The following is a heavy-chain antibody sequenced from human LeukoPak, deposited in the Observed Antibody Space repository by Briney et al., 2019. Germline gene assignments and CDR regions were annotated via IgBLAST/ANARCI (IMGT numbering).Heavy chain of an antibody. J-gene: IGHJ4*02. CDR2: IYYSGST. Sequence: PSETLSLTCTVSGYSISSGYYWGWIRQPPGKGLEWIGSIYYSGSTYYNPSLKSRVTISVDTSKNQFSLKLSSVTAADTAVYYCARVRTGYYDILTGYYTQGEFDYWGQGTLVTVSS. CDR1: GYSISSGYY. CDR3: ARVRTGYYDILTGYYTQGEFDY. V-gene: IGHV4-38-2*02. D-gene: IGHD3-9*01.